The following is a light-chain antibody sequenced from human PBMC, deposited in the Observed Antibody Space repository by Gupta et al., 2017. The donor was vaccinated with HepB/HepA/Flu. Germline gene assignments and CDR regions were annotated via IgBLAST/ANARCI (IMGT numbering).Light chain of an antibody. CDR3: QQSDITPRT. Sequence: DIQMTQSPSSLSASVGDRVTITCRASQSISTYLNWYQQKPGKAPKLLNYVTSGLQSGFPSRFSGSGSGTDFTLTISRLQPEDSATYYCQQSDITPRTFGQGTKVEIK. CDR2: VTS. V-gene: IGKV1-39*01. J-gene: IGKJ1*01. CDR1: QSISTY.